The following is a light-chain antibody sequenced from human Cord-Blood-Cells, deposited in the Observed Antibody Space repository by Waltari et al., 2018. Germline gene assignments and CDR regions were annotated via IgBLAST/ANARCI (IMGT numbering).Light chain of an antibody. J-gene: IGLJ2*01. CDR2: EVS. CDR3: SSYAGSNNFVV. CDR1: SSDVGGYNY. V-gene: IGLV2-8*01. Sequence: QSALTQPPSASGSPGQSVTLPCTGTSSDVGGYNYVSCYQQHPGKAPKLMIYEVSKRPSGVPDRFSGSKSGNTASLTVSGLQAEDEADYYCSSYAGSNNFVVFGGGTKLTVL.